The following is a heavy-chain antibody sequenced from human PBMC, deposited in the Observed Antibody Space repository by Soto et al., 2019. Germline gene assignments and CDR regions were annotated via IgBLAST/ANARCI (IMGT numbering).Heavy chain of an antibody. Sequence: GGSLRLSCAASGFTFSSYDMHWVRQATGKGLEWVSAIGTAGDTYYPGSVKGRFTISRENAKNSLYLQMNSLRAGDTAVYYCARGSIEMATRYYFDYWGQGPLVTVSS. D-gene: IGHD5-12*01. J-gene: IGHJ4*02. CDR2: IGTAGDT. CDR1: GFTFSSYD. CDR3: ARGSIEMATRYYFDY. V-gene: IGHV3-13*01.